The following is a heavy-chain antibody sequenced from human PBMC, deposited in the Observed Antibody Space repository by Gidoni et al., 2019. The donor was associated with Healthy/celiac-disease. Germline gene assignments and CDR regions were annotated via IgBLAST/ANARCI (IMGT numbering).Heavy chain of an antibody. CDR3: ARVPRGYYDSSGPGEFDY. V-gene: IGHV2-26*01. Sequence: QVTLKESGPVLVKPTETLTLTCTVSGFSLSTARMGVSWIRQPPGKALEWLAHIFSNDEKSYSTTLKSRLTISKDTSKSQVVLTMTNMDPVDTATYYCARVPRGYYDSSGPGEFDYWGQGTLVTVSS. CDR1: GFSLSTARMG. CDR2: IFSNDEK. J-gene: IGHJ4*02. D-gene: IGHD3-22*01.